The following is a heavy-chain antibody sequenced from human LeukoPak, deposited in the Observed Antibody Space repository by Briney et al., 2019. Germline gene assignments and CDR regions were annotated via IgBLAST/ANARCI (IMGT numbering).Heavy chain of an antibody. V-gene: IGHV1-2*02. CDR1: RYTFTDYY. CDR2: INPNSGGT. CDR3: ASGASAFDY. D-gene: IGHD3-16*01. Sequence: ASVKVSCKASRYTFTDYYMHWVRQAPGQGLEWVGWINPNSGGTNYAQKFQGRVTMTRDMSIRTAYMELSSLRSDDTAMYYCASGASAFDYWSQGTLVTVSS. J-gene: IGHJ4*02.